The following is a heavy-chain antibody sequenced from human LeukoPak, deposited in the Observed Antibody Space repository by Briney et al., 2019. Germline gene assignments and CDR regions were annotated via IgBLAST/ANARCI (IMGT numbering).Heavy chain of an antibody. J-gene: IGHJ4*02. D-gene: IGHD3-3*01. Sequence: IIITGYYADSLKGRFTIYRENAKNSVYLKMNRLRAEDTAVYYCARVPTYSDFWSGYTIDYWGQGPLVTVSS. CDR3: ARVPTYSDFWSGYTIDY. V-gene: IGHV3-48*01. CDR2: IIITG.